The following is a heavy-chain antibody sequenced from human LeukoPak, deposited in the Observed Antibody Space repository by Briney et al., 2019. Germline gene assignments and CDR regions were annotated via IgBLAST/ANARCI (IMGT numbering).Heavy chain of an antibody. D-gene: IGHD1-1*01. Sequence: PGGSLRLSCAASGFTFSSYNMTWVRQAPVKGLEWVSYISSSSGTIYYADSVKGRFTISRDSAKNSLYLQMNSLRDEDTAVYYCARSRDAYNSFDYWGQGTLVTVSS. V-gene: IGHV3-48*02. CDR2: ISSSSGTI. CDR3: ARSRDAYNSFDY. J-gene: IGHJ4*02. CDR1: GFTFSSYN.